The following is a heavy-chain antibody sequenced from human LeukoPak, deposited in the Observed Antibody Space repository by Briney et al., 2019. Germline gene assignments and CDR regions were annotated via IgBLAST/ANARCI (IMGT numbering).Heavy chain of an antibody. Sequence: SETLSLTCTVSGGSISRGAYYWSWIRQHPGKGLEWIGYIYHGGKTYYNPSLRSRVTLSVDTSNNQFSLKLLSVTATDTAVYYCAREASSSAGLIDPWGQGTLVTVSS. J-gene: IGHJ5*02. CDR2: IYHGGKT. CDR3: AREASSSAGLIDP. V-gene: IGHV4-31*03. D-gene: IGHD2-15*01. CDR1: GGSISRGAYY.